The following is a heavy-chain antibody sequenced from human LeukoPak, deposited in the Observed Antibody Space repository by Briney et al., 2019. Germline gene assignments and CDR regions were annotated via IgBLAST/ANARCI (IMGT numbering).Heavy chain of an antibody. Sequence: SETLSLTCTVSGGSVSSGSYYWGWIRQPPGKGLEWIGNIYYSGSTYYNPSLKSRVTISVETSKNQFSLKLSSVTAADTAVYYCARGGGSPDYWGQGTLVTVSS. CDR2: IYYSGST. CDR1: GGSVSSGSYY. CDR3: ARGGGSPDY. D-gene: IGHD2-15*01. V-gene: IGHV4-39*07. J-gene: IGHJ4*02.